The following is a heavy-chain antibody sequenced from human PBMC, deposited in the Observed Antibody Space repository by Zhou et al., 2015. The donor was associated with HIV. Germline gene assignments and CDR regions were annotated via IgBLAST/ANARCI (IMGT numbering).Heavy chain of an antibody. CDR1: GYTFINYG. J-gene: IGHJ6*02. CDR2: ISGAGNGIT. V-gene: IGHV1-3*05. CDR3: AKWGQGYCSSTSCYARRDYGMDV. D-gene: IGHD2-2*01. Sequence: QVQLVQSGAEEKKPGASVKVSCKASGYTFINYGIHWVRQAPGQSLEWMGWISGAGNGITKYSQKFQGRVAITRDTSASTAYMELSGLRSEDTAVYYCAKWGQGYCSSTSCYARRDYGMDVWGQGTTVTVSS.